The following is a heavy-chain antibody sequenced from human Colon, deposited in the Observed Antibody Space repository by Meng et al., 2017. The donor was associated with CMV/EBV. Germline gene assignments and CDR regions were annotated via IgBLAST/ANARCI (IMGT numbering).Heavy chain of an antibody. CDR2: ISRDGSST. Sequence: GGSLRLSCAASGFTFDDYAMHWVRQAPGKGLGWVSLISRDGSSTYYAESVKGRFTISRDNSKNSLYLQMNSLRAEDTALYYCAKDGGWGVTMSYFDYWGQGTLVTVSS. CDR3: AKDGGWGVTMSYFDY. J-gene: IGHJ4*02. D-gene: IGHD3-10*01. V-gene: IGHV3-43D*03. CDR1: GFTFDDYA.